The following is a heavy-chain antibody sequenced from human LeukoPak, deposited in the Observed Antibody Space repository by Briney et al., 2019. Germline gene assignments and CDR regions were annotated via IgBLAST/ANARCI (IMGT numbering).Heavy chain of an antibody. V-gene: IGHV4-4*07. Sequence: SETLSLTCTVSGGSINSYYWSWIRQPAEKGLEWIGHIYTSGSTNYNPSLKSRVTMSVDTSKNQFSLKLSSVTAADTAVYYCARKYSSSWYYFDYWGQGTLVTVSS. D-gene: IGHD6-13*01. J-gene: IGHJ4*02. CDR3: ARKYSSSWYYFDY. CDR1: GGSINSYY. CDR2: IYTSGST.